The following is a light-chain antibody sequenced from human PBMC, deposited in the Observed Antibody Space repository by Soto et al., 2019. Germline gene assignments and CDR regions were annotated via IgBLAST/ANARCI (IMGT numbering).Light chain of an antibody. J-gene: IGLJ2*01. CDR1: SSDVGGYNY. CDR2: EVS. Sequence: QSVLTQPPSASGSPRQSGTISCTGTSSDVGGYNYVSWYQQHPGKAPKLMIYEVSKRPSGVPDRFSGSKSGNTASLTVSGLQAEDEADYYCSSYAGSNNFVVFGGGTKVTVL. CDR3: SSYAGSNNFVV. V-gene: IGLV2-8*01.